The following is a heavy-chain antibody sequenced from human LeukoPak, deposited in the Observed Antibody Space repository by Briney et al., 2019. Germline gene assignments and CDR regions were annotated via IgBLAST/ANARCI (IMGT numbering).Heavy chain of an antibody. D-gene: IGHD2-15*01. J-gene: IGHJ5*02. Sequence: GGSLRPSCAASGFTFSNAWMSWVRQAPGKGLEWGGRIRSKANGGTTDYAAPVKGRFTISRDDSENTLYLQMSSLNTEDTAVYYCTKSLDCSRATCDAWGQGTLVTVSA. V-gene: IGHV3-15*01. CDR3: TKSLDCSRATCDA. CDR1: GFTFSNAW. CDR2: IRSKANGGTT.